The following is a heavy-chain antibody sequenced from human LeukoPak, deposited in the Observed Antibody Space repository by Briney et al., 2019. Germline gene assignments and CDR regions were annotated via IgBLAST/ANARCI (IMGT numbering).Heavy chain of an antibody. J-gene: IGHJ4*02. CDR1: GFTFDDYA. V-gene: IGHV3-9*03. Sequence: GGSLRLSCAASGFTFDDYAMHWVRQAPGKGLEWVSGISWNSGSIGYADSVKGRFTISRDNAKNSLYLQMNSLRAEDMALYYCAKGHSSSWLSGYFDYWGQGTLVTVSS. CDR3: AKGHSSSWLSGYFDY. D-gene: IGHD6-13*01. CDR2: ISWNSGSI.